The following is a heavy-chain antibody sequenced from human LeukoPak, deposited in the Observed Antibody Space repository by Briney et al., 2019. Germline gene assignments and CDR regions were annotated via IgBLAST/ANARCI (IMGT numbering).Heavy chain of an antibody. CDR3: ARSRDYYLYYGMDV. J-gene: IGHJ6*02. V-gene: IGHV1-8*01. Sequence: ASVKVSCKASGYTFTSYDINWVRQATGQGLERMGWMNPNSGNTGYAQKFQGRVTMTRNTSISTAYMELSSLRSEDTAVYYCARSRDYYLYYGMDVWGQGTTVTVSS. D-gene: IGHD6-6*01. CDR2: MNPNSGNT. CDR1: GYTFTSYD.